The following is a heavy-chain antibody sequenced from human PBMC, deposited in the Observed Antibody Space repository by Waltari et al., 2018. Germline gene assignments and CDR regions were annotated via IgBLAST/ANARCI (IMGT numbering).Heavy chain of an antibody. CDR3: ATLYSDYGDY. Sequence: EVQLLASGGGLVQRGGSLTLSCAASRFTFRRFAMDWVRQAPGRGLEWVSRIGGDGASPLYADSVKGRFTISRDNSKNTVYLQMNNLRAEDTAVYYCATLYSDYGDYWGQGALVTVSS. J-gene: IGHJ4*02. V-gene: IGHV3-23*01. CDR1: RFTFRRFA. D-gene: IGHD4-4*01. CDR2: IGGDGASP.